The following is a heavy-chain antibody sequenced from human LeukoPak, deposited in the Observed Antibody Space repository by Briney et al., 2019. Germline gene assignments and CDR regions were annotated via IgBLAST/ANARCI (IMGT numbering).Heavy chain of an antibody. V-gene: IGHV1-46*03. J-gene: IGHJ5*02. CDR1: GYTFTSYY. D-gene: IGHD3-10*01. CDR2: INPSGGST. Sequence: ASVKVSCKASGYTFTSYYMHWVRQAPGQGLEWMGIINPSGGSTSYAQKFQGRVTMTRDTSTSTVYMELSSLRSEDTAVYYCAREAKYYYGSGSYSGPFDPWGQGTLVTVSS. CDR3: AREAKYYYGSGSYSGPFDP.